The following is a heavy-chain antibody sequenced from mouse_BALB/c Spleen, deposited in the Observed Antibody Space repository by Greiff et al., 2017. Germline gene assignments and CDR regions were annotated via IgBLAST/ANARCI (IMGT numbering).Heavy chain of an antibody. Sequence: EVMLVESGGGLVKPGGSLKLSCAASGFTFSSYAMSWVRQTPEKRLEWVASISSGGSTYYPDSVKGRFTISRDNARNILYLQMSSLRSEDTAMYYCARGRGYDYAWFAYWGQGTLVTVSA. D-gene: IGHD2-4*01. V-gene: IGHV5-6-5*01. J-gene: IGHJ3*01. CDR3: ARGRGYDYAWFAY. CDR1: GFTFSSYA. CDR2: ISSGGST.